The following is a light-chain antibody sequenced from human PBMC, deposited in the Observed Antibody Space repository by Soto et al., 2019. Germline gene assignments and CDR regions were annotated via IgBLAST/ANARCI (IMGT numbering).Light chain of an antibody. CDR3: QSYDSSSPVV. Sequence: QSVLTQPPSVSGAPGQRVTISCTGSNSNIGAGYDVHWYQQLPGTAPKLLIYGTTNRPSGVPDRFSGSKSGTSASLAITGLQAEVEADYYCQSYDSSSPVVFGGGTKLTVL. V-gene: IGLV1-40*01. CDR1: NSNIGAGYD. J-gene: IGLJ2*01. CDR2: GTT.